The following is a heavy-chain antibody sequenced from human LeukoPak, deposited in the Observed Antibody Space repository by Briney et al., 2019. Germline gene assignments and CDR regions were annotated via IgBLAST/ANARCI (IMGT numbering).Heavy chain of an antibody. CDR2: ISYDGSNK. J-gene: IGHJ4*02. Sequence: PGRSLRLSCAASGFTFNSYGMHWVRQAPGKGLEWVAVISYDGSNKYYADSVKGRFTISRDNSKNTLYLQMNSLRAEDTAVYYCAKDLWLLDYWGQGTMVTVSS. V-gene: IGHV3-30*18. D-gene: IGHD3-10*01. CDR1: GFTFNSYG. CDR3: AKDLWLLDY.